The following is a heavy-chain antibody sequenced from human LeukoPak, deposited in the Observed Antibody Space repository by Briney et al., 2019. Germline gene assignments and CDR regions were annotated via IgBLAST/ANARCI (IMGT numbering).Heavy chain of an antibody. CDR2: IYYSGST. D-gene: IGHD6-13*01. J-gene: IGHJ4*02. CDR3: ASIRQQLLPGADY. CDR1: GGSISSGDYY. Sequence: SETLSLTCTVSGGSISSGDYYWSWIRQPPGKGLEWIGYIYYSGSTSYNPSLKSRVTISVDTSKNQFSLKLSSVTAADTAVYYCASIRQQLLPGADYWGQGTLLTVSS. V-gene: IGHV4-30-4*08.